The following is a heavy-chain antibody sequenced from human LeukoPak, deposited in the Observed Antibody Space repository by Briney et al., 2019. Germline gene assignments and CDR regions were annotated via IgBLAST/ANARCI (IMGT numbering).Heavy chain of an antibody. CDR3: AKAVSSSLYDYFDY. Sequence: GGSLRLSCAAPGFTFSTYAMSWVRQAPGKGLEWVSAISGSGGSTYYADSVKGRFTISRDNSKNTLYLQMNSLRAEDTAVYYCAKAVSSSLYDYFDYWGQGTLVTVSS. J-gene: IGHJ4*02. D-gene: IGHD6-13*01. CDR1: GFTFSTYA. CDR2: ISGSGGST. V-gene: IGHV3-23*01.